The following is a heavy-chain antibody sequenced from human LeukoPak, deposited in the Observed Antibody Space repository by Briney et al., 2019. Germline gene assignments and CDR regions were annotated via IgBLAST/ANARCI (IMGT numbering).Heavy chain of an antibody. CDR1: GFTFSSYW. D-gene: IGHD7-27*01. CDR3: ARDSSFLGMGY. CDR2: IKQDGSEK. V-gene: IGHV3-7*01. J-gene: IGHJ4*02. Sequence: GGSLRLSCAASGFTFSSYWMSWVRQAPGKGLEWVANIKQDGSEKYSVDSVKGRFTISRDNAKNSLYLQMNSLRVEDTAVYYCARDSSFLGMGYWGQGTLVTVSS.